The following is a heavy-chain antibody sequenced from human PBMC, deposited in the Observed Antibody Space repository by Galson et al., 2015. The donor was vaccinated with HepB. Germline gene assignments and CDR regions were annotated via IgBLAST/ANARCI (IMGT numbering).Heavy chain of an antibody. Sequence: SLRLSCAASGSTFSSYGMHWVRQAPGKGLEWVAVISYDGSNKYYADPMKGRFTISRDNSKNTLYLQTNSLRAEDTAVYYCAKELLWFGLQPDNWFDPWGQGTLVTVSS. CDR2: ISYDGSNK. CDR1: GSTFSSYG. V-gene: IGHV3-30*18. J-gene: IGHJ5*02. D-gene: IGHD3-10*01. CDR3: AKELLWFGLQPDNWFDP.